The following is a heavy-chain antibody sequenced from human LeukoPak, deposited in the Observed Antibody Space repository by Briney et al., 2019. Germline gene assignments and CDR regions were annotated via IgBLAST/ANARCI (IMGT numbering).Heavy chain of an antibody. CDR2: IIPIFGTA. D-gene: IGHD3-22*01. CDR1: GGTFSSYA. V-gene: IGHV1-69*05. J-gene: IGHJ4*02. Sequence: SVKVSCKASGGTFSSYAISWVRQAPGQGLEWMGRIIPIFGTANYAQKFQGRVTITTDESTSTAYMELSSLRSEDTAVYYCARDRGLCYYDSSGYPFPDYWGQGTLVTVSS. CDR3: ARDRGLCYYDSSGYPFPDY.